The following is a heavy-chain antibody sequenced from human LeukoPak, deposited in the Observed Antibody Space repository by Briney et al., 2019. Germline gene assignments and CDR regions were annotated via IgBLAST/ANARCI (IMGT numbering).Heavy chain of an antibody. CDR2: IHPSGML. CDR3: SRGLDSRKLGY. V-gene: IGHV4-31*03. D-gene: IGHD3-22*01. Sequence: SSETLSLTCTVSGASFNSDDQYWNWLRQSPGKGLEWIGSIHPSGMLYNNPSLESRVTMSRDTSKNQFSLNLNSVTAADTAVYFCSRGLDSRKLGYWGQGILVTVSS. J-gene: IGHJ4*02. CDR1: GASFNSDDQY.